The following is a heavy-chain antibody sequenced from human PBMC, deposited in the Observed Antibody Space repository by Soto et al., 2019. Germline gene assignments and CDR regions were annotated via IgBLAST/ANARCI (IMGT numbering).Heavy chain of an antibody. D-gene: IGHD2-15*01. CDR2: ISAYNGNT. Sequence: QVQLVQSGAEVKKPGASVKVSCKASGYTFTSYGISWVRQAPGQGLEWMGWISAYNGNTNFAQKLQDRFTITTHTSTSSAYMELMSLRSEDTAVYYCAREVADYVDYWGQGTLVTLSS. CDR3: AREVADYVDY. CDR1: GYTFTSYG. J-gene: IGHJ4*02. V-gene: IGHV1-18*01.